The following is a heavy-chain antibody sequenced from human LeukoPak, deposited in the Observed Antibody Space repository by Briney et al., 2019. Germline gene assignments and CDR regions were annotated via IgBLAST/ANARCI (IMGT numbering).Heavy chain of an antibody. CDR1: GGSISSYY. CDR3: AREVKRLGGDGGILYYFDY. CDR2: IYYSGST. Sequence: SEALSLTCTVSGGSISSYYWSWIRQPPGKGLEWIGYIYYSGSTNYNPSLKSQVTISVDTSKNQFSLKLSSVTAADTAVYDFAREVKRLGGDGGILYYFDYWGQGTLVTVSS. D-gene: IGHD1-1*01. J-gene: IGHJ4*02. V-gene: IGHV4-59*01.